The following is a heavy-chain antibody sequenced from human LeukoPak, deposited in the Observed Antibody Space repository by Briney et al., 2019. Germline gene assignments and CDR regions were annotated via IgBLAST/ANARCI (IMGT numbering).Heavy chain of an antibody. CDR2: IYYSGST. Sequence: SETLSLTCTVSGGSISSSSYYWGWIRQPPGKGLEWIGSIYYSGSTYYNPSLKSRVTISVDTSKNQFSLKLSSVTAADTAVYYCARDGYYDILTGYYRPGAFDIWGQGTMVTVSS. CDR1: GGSISSSSYY. V-gene: IGHV4-39*07. CDR3: ARDGYYDILTGYYRPGAFDI. D-gene: IGHD3-9*01. J-gene: IGHJ3*02.